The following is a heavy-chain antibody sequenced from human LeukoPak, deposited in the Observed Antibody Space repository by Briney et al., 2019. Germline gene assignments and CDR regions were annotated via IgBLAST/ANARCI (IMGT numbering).Heavy chain of an antibody. Sequence: GGSLRLSCAAAGFTFSSYAMSWVRQAPGKGLEWVSAISGSGGSTYYADSVKGRFTISRDNSKNTLYLQMNSLRAEDTAVYYCAKAHRSFTGYSSGLLDYWGQGTLVTVSS. CDR2: ISGSGGST. CDR3: AKAHRSFTGYSSGLLDY. J-gene: IGHJ4*02. V-gene: IGHV3-23*01. D-gene: IGHD6-19*01. CDR1: GFTFSSYA.